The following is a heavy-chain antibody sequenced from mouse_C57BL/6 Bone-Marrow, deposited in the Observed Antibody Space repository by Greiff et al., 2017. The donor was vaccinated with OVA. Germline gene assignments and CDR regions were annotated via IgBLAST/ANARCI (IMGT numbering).Heavy chain of an antibody. CDR3: ASHSSGYRYYYAMDY. J-gene: IGHJ4*01. CDR2: IWSGGST. V-gene: IGHV2-2*01. Sequence: QVQLQQSGPGLVQPSQSLSITCTVSGFSLTSYGVHWVRQSPGKGLEWLGVIWSGGSTDYNAAFISRLSISKDNSKSQVFFKMNSLQADDTAIYYCASHSSGYRYYYAMDYWGQGTSVTVSS. CDR1: GFSLTSYG. D-gene: IGHD3-2*02.